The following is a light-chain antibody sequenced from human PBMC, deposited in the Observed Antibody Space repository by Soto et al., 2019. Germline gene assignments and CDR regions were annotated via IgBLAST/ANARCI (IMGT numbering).Light chain of an antibody. CDR1: SSNIGAGYD. Sequence: QSVLTQPPSVSGAPGQRITISCTGSSSNIGAGYDVHWYQQLSGKAPKLLIYGNSIRPSGVPDRFSGSKSGTSASLAITGLQAEDEADYYCQSYDSSLSGSWVFGGGTKLTVL. CDR3: QSYDSSLSGSWV. CDR2: GNS. V-gene: IGLV1-40*01. J-gene: IGLJ3*02.